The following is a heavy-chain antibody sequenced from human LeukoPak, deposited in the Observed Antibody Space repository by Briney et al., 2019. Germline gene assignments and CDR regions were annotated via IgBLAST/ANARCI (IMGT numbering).Heavy chain of an antibody. V-gene: IGHV4-59*01. CDR1: GGSISSYY. Sequence: SETLFLTCTVSGGSISSYYWSWIRQPPGKGLEWIGYIYYSGSTNYNPSLKSRVTISVDTSKNQFSLKLSSVTAADTAVYYCARRLGPHDAFDIWGQGTMVTVSS. CDR3: ARRLGPHDAFDI. CDR2: IYYSGST. J-gene: IGHJ3*02. D-gene: IGHD6-19*01.